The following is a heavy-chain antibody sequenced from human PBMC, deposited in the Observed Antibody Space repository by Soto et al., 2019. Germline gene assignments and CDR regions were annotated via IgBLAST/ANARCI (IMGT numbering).Heavy chain of an antibody. Sequence: QVQLVESGGGVVQPGRSLRLSCAASGFTFSSYGMHWVRQAPGKGLEWVAVIWYDGSNKYYADSVKGRFTISRDNSKNTLYLQMNSLRAEDTAVYYCAREFYGGSYYGYYYYGMDVWGQGTTVTVSS. J-gene: IGHJ6*02. D-gene: IGHD1-26*01. CDR1: GFTFSSYG. CDR3: AREFYGGSYYGYYYYGMDV. V-gene: IGHV3-33*01. CDR2: IWYDGSNK.